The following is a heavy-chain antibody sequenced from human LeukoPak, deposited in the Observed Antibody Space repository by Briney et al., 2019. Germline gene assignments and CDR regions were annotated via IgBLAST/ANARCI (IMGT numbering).Heavy chain of an antibody. J-gene: IGHJ4*02. CDR2: ISPDTGGT. CDR1: GYTFTSLH. V-gene: IGHV1-46*01. CDR3: ARDLYFDY. Sequence: GASVKVSCKASGYTFTSLHLHWVRQAPGQGLEWMGIISPDTGGTSYAQKFQGRLTMTRDTSTSTLYMELSSLRFDDTAVYYCARDLYFDYWGQGTLVTVSS.